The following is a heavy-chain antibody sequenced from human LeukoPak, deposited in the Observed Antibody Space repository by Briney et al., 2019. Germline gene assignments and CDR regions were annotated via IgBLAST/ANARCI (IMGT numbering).Heavy chain of an antibody. Sequence: GGSLRLSCAASGFTFSSYAMSWVRRAPGKGLERVSAISGSGGSTYYADSVKGRFTTSRDNSKNTLYLQMNSLRAEDTAVYYCATRGVIVVVTAIRDYWGQGTLVTVSS. CDR3: ATRGVIVVVTAIRDY. CDR2: ISGSGGST. V-gene: IGHV3-23*01. D-gene: IGHD2-21*02. CDR1: GFTFSSYA. J-gene: IGHJ4*02.